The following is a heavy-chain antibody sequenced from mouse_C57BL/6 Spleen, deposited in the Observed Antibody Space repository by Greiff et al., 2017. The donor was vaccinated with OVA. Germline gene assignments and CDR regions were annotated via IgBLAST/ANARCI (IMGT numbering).Heavy chain of an antibody. D-gene: IGHD2-1*01. J-gene: IGHJ4*01. CDR2: INPNNGGT. V-gene: IGHV1-18*01. CDR1: GYTFTDYN. Sequence: EVKLMESGPELVKPGASVKIPCKASGYTFTDYNMDWVKQSHGKSLEWIGDINPNNGGTIYNQKFKGKATLTVDKSSSTAYMELRSLTSEDTAVYYCARRGNYVSYYAMDYWGQGTSVTVSS. CDR3: ARRGNYVSYYAMDY.